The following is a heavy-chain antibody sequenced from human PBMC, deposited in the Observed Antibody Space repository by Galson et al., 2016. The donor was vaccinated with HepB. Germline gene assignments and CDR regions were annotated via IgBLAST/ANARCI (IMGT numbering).Heavy chain of an antibody. V-gene: IGHV4-30-2*01. CDR1: GGSISSGGYS. D-gene: IGHD3/OR15-3a*01. CDR2: RLHSGDN. CDR3: ARGGNYQFWTGSPYWYFDL. Sequence: TLSLTCAVSGGSISSGGYSWGWIRQPPGKGLEWIGYRLHSGDNYYNPSLKTRVAISIDTSKKQFSLNLSSVTAADPAVYYCARGGNYQFWTGSPYWYFDLWGRGTLVAVSS. J-gene: IGHJ2*01.